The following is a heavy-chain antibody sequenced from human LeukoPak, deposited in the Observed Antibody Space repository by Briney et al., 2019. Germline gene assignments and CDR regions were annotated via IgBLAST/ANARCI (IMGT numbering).Heavy chain of an antibody. CDR2: VYHSGTT. V-gene: IGHV4-38-2*01. Sequence: SETLSLTCAVSGYSISSGRYWGWIRQPPGKGLEWIGGVYHSGTTYYNPSLKSRVAISVDTSKNHFFLALRSVTAADTALYYCARSLSTAGMDYWGQGTLVTVSS. CDR3: ARSLSTAGMDY. CDR1: GYSISSGRY. D-gene: IGHD2-2*01. J-gene: IGHJ4*02.